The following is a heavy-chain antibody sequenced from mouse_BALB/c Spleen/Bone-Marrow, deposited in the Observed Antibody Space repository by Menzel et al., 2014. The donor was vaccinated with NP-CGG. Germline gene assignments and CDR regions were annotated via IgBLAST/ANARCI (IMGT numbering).Heavy chain of an antibody. J-gene: IGHJ3*01. V-gene: IGHV1-39*01. Sequence: EVQLQESGPELVKPRASVKISCKAPGYSFTDYIMLWVKQSHGKSLEWIGNINPYYGSTSYNLKFKGKATLTVDKSSSTAYMQLNSLTSEDSAVYYCASEGRGFAYWGQGTLVTVSA. CDR2: INPYYGST. CDR1: GYSFTDYI. D-gene: IGHD3-3*01. CDR3: ASEGRGFAY.